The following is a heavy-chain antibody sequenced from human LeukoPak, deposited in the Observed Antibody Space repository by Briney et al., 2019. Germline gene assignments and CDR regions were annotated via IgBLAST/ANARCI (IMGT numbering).Heavy chain of an antibody. J-gene: IGHJ6*03. CDR1: GGSISSTSYY. D-gene: IGHD3-10*01. CDR3: ARLGSVGYYNYQYMDI. CDR2: IYNSGST. Sequence: SETLSLTCTVSGGSISSTSYYWGWIRQPPGKGLEWIGSIYNSGSTYYNPSLQSRVTISVDTSKNQFSLSLTSATAADTAVYFCARLGSVGYYNYQYMDIWGNGTTVTVSS. V-gene: IGHV4-39*01.